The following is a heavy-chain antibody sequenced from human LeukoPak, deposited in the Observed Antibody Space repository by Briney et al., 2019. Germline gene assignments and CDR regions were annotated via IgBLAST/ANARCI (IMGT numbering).Heavy chain of an antibody. CDR3: AGRGY. V-gene: IGHV3-9*01. CDR2: ISWNSGSI. J-gene: IGHJ4*02. Sequence: PGGSLRLSCAASGFTFDDYAMHWVRQAPGKGLEWVSGISWNSGSIGYADSVKGRFTISRDNAKNSLYLQMNSLRAEDTAVYYCAGRGYWGQGTLVTVSS. CDR1: GFTFDDYA.